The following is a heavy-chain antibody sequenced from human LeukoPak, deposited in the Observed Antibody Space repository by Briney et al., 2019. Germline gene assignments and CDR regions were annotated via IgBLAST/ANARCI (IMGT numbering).Heavy chain of an antibody. J-gene: IGHJ5*02. V-gene: IGHV3-23*01. Sequence: GGTLRLSCAASGFTFSSYGMSWVRQAPGKGLEWVSAISGSGGSTYYADSVKGRFTISRDNSKTTLYPPINSLRAEDTAVYYCAKESGYFYGSGRAWGQGTLVTVSS. CDR1: GFTFSSYG. CDR3: AKESGYFYGSGRA. CDR2: ISGSGGST. D-gene: IGHD3-10*01.